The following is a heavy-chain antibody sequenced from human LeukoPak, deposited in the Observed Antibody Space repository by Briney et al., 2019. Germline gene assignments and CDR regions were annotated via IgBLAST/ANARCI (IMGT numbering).Heavy chain of an antibody. CDR3: AKGGDSSVD. D-gene: IGHD3-22*01. J-gene: IGHJ4*02. CDR2: ISYDGSNK. V-gene: IGHV3-30*18. Sequence: GRSLRLSCAASGFTFSSYGMHWVRQAPGKGLEWVAVISYDGSNKYYADSVKGRFTISRDNSKSTLYLQMNSLRAEDTAVYYWAKGGDSSVDWGQGTLVTVSS. CDR1: GFTFSSYG.